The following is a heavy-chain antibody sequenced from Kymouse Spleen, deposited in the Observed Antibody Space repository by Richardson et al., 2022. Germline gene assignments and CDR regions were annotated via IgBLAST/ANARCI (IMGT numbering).Heavy chain of an antibody. CDR2: INAGNGNT. CDR3: ARQGYDYDILTGYPNWFDP. J-gene: IGHJ5*02. D-gene: IGHD3-9*01. CDR1: GYTFTSYA. V-gene: IGHV1-3*01. Sequence: QVQLVQSGAEVKKPGASVKVSCKASGYTFTSYAMHWVRQAPGQRLEWMGWINAGNGNTKYSQKFQGRVTITRDTSASTAYMELSSLRSEDTAVYYCARQGYDYDILTGYPNWFDPWGQGTLVTVSS.